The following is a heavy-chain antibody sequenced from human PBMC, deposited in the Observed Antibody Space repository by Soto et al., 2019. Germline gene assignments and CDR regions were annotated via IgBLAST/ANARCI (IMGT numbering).Heavy chain of an antibody. CDR3: ARGFGGRGCSSTSCYYYYYYYYMDV. CDR1: GGSFSGYY. D-gene: IGHD2-2*01. CDR2: INHSGST. V-gene: IGHV4-34*01. J-gene: IGHJ6*03. Sequence: QVQLQQWGAGLLKPSETLSLTCAVYGGSFSGYYWSWIRQPPGKGLEWIGEINHSGSTNYNPSLKSRVTISVDTSKNQFSLKLSSVTAADTAVYYCARGFGGRGCSSTSCYYYYYYYYMDVWGKGTTVTVSS.